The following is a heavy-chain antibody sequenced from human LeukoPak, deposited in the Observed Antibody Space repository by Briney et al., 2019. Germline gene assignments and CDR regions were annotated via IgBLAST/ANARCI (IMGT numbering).Heavy chain of an antibody. J-gene: IGHJ4*02. CDR1: GFTFSTSW. V-gene: IGHV3-7*01. Sequence: GGSLRLSCAASGFTFSTSWMTWVRQAPGKGLEWVANIKQDGSEKYYVDSVKGRFTISRDNAKNSLYLQMNSLRAEDTAVYYCARVEKSVFDYWGQGTLVTVSS. CDR3: ARVEKSVFDY. CDR2: IKQDGSEK.